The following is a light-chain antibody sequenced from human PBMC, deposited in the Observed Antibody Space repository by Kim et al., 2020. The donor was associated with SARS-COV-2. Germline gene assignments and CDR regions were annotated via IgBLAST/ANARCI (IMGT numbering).Light chain of an antibody. CDR3: NSYTNISTPFVV. CDR2: DVS. J-gene: IGLJ2*01. CDR1: SSDSGGDNY. Sequence: ISISCTGTSSDSGGDNYDSGYQHQPHKAPELIIFDVSNRTSGVSDRFSGSKSDNTTSLTITLLQPQDEADYYCNSYTNISTPFVVFGGGTQLTVL. V-gene: IGLV2-14*03.